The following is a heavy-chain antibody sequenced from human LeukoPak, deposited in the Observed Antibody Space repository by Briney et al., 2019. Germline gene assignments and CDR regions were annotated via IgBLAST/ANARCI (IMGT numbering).Heavy chain of an antibody. D-gene: IGHD3-22*01. Sequence: GGSLRLSCAASGFTFSSYAMSWVRQAPGKGLEWVSAISGSSGSTYYADSVKGRFTISRDNSKNTLYLQMNGLRAKDTAVYYCAKGVVVVIPSDALDIWGQGTMVIVSP. CDR3: AKGVVVVIPSDALDI. CDR2: ISGSSGST. J-gene: IGHJ3*02. CDR1: GFTFSSYA. V-gene: IGHV3-23*01.